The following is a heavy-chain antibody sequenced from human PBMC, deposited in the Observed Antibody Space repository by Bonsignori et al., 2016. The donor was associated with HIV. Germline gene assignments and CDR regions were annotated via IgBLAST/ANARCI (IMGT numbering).Heavy chain of an antibody. V-gene: IGHV3-21*01. CDR1: GFTFSSYS. Sequence: GESLKISCAASGFTFSSYSMNWVRQAPGKGLEWVSSISSSSSYIYYADSVKGRFTISRDNAKNSLYLQMNSLRAEDTAVYYCARREMATIDDAFDIWGQGTMVTVSS. CDR2: ISSSSSYI. J-gene: IGHJ3*02. CDR3: ARREMATIDDAFDI. D-gene: IGHD5-24*01.